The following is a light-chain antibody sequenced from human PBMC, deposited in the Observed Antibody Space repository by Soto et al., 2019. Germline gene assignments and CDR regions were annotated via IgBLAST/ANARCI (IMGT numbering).Light chain of an antibody. Sequence: QSALTQPASVSGFPGQSITISCTGTSSDVGGYKYVSWYQQHPDKAPKLMIYEVTNRPSGVSNRFSGSKSGNTASLTISGLQAEDEAGYYCTSYTSSTTVIFGGGTKLTVL. CDR1: SSDVGGYKY. CDR2: EVT. J-gene: IGLJ2*01. CDR3: TSYTSSTTVI. V-gene: IGLV2-14*01.